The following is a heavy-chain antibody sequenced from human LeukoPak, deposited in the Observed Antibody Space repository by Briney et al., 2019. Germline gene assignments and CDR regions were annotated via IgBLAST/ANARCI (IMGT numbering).Heavy chain of an antibody. V-gene: IGHV1-2*02. CDR3: ASSITMIVVVTPAPNFDY. Sequence: ASVKVSCKASGYTFTGYYMNWVRQAPGQGLEWLGWINPNSGGTNYAQKFQGRVTMTRDTSISTAYMELSRLKSDDTAVYYCASSITMIVVVTPAPNFDYWGQGTLVTVSS. CDR1: GYTFTGYY. J-gene: IGHJ4*02. D-gene: IGHD3-22*01. CDR2: INPNSGGT.